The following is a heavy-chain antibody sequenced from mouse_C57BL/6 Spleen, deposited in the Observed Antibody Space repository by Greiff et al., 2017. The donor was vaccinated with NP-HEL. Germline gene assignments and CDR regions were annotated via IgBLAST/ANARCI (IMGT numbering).Heavy chain of an antibody. Sequence: EVQLQQSGPELVKPGASVKMSCKASGYTFTDYNMHWVKQSHGKSLEWIGYINPNNGGTSYNQKFKGKATLTVNKSSSTAYMEIRSLTSEDSAVYYWARDTTVVARYFDVWGTGTTVTVSS. CDR1: GYTFTDYN. J-gene: IGHJ1*03. V-gene: IGHV1-22*01. CDR2: INPNNGGT. CDR3: ARDTTVVARYFDV. D-gene: IGHD1-1*01.